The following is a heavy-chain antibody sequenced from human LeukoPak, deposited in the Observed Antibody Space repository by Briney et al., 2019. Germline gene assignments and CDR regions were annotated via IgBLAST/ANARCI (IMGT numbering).Heavy chain of an antibody. Sequence: GASVKVSCKASGGTFSSYAISWVRQAPGQGLEWMGGILPIFGTANYAQKFQGRVTITTDESTSTAYMELSSLRSEDTAVYYCARHRGSNYYFDYWGQGTLVTVSS. CDR2: ILPIFGTA. V-gene: IGHV1-69*05. CDR3: ARHRGSNYYFDY. CDR1: GGTFSSYA. J-gene: IGHJ4*02. D-gene: IGHD3-16*01.